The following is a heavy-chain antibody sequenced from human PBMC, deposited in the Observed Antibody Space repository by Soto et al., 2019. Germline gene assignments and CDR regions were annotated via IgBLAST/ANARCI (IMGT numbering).Heavy chain of an antibody. CDR3: ARVRSSAGTGWFDP. Sequence: QVQLVQSGAQVKKPGASVTVSCKASGYTFTSYDINWVRQATGQGLEWMGWMNPNSGNTGYEQKFQGRVTMTRNTSISTAYMELRSLRSEDTAVYYCARVRSSAGTGWFDPWGQGALVTVSS. CDR2: MNPNSGNT. CDR1: GYTFTSYD. D-gene: IGHD6-13*01. V-gene: IGHV1-8*01. J-gene: IGHJ5*02.